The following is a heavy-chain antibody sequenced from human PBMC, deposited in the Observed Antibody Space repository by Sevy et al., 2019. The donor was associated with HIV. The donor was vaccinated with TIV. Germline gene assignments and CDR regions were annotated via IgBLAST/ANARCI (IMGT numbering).Heavy chain of an antibody. J-gene: IGHJ6*02. V-gene: IGHV1-2*02. CDR3: ASESYDFWTVSVNYDYGMDV. CDR1: GYTFSDSGYY. D-gene: IGHD3-3*01. Sequence: ASVKVSCKASGYTFSDSGYYVHRVRQAPGQGLEWMGWINPQSGATNYAQKFQGRVSMTRDTSVSTANMELSRLRSDDTAVYYRASESYDFWTVSVNYDYGMDVWGQGTPVTVSS. CDR2: INPQSGAT.